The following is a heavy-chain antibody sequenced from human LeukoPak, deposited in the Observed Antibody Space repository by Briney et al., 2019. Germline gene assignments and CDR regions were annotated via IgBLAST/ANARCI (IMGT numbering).Heavy chain of an antibody. J-gene: IGHJ4*02. Sequence: SGGSLGLSCAASGFTVSSNYMSWVRQAPGKGLEWVSVIYSGGSTYYADSVKGRFTISRDNSKNTLYLQMNSLRAEDTAVYYCARDQGDWNYLFDYWGQGTLVTVSS. CDR2: IYSGGST. CDR3: ARDQGDWNYLFDY. CDR1: GFTVSSNY. D-gene: IGHD1-7*01. V-gene: IGHV3-66*01.